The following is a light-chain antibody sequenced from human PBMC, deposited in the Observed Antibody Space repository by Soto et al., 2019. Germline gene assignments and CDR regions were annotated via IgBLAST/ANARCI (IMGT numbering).Light chain of an antibody. J-gene: IGKJ2*01. Sequence: EIVMTQSPATLSVSPGERATLSCRASQSVSHNLAWYQQKPGQAPRLLFYGASTRATAIPARFSGSGSGTHFTLTVSSLQSEDFAVYYCQQSNNWPDTFGQGTNLEIK. CDR1: QSVSHN. CDR3: QQSNNWPDT. CDR2: GAS. V-gene: IGKV3-15*01.